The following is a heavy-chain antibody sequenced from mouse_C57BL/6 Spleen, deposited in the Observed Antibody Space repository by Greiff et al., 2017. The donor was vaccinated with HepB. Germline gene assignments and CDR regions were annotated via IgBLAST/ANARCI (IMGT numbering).Heavy chain of an antibody. CDR1: GYTFTSYW. D-gene: IGHD1-1*01. CDR3: ARDYYDGEYFDC. V-gene: IGHV1-64*01. J-gene: IGHJ2*01. Sequence: QVQLQQPGAELVKPGASVKLSCKASGYTFTSYWMHWVKQRPGQGLEWIGMIHPNSGSTNYNEKFKSKATLTVDKSSSTAYMQLSSLTSEDSAVYYCARDYYDGEYFDCWGQGTTLTVSS. CDR2: IHPNSGST.